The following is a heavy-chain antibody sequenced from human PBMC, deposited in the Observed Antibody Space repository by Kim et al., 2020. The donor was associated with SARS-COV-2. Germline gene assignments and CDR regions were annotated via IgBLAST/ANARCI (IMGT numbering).Heavy chain of an antibody. CDR3: ARSSFGSGSYYSHLYFDY. D-gene: IGHD3-10*01. J-gene: IGHJ4*02. Sequence: KSRVTISVDTSKNQFSLKLSSVTAADTAVYYCARSSFGSGSYYSHLYFDYWGQGTLVTVSS. V-gene: IGHV4-31*02.